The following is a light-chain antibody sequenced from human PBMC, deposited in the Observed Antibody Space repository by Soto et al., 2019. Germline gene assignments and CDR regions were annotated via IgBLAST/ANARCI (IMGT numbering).Light chain of an antibody. J-gene: IGKJ1*01. Sequence: IVMKLSPAAVSVSPRERATLSCRASQSVSSNLAWYQQKPGQSPRLLIYGTSTRATGIPARFSGSGSGTEFTLTISSLQSEDFAVYYCHQYNFWPTFGQGTKVDI. CDR1: QSVSSN. CDR3: HQYNFWPT. V-gene: IGKV3-15*01. CDR2: GTS.